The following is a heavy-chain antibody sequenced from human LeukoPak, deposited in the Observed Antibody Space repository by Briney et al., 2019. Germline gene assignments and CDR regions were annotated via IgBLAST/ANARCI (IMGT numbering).Heavy chain of an antibody. Sequence: GASVKVSCKASGGTFSSYAISWVRQAPGQGLEWIGGIIPIFGTANYAQKFQGRVTITADESTSTAYMELSSLRSEDTAVYYCARDSVVVVAASYYYYGMDVWGQGTTVTVSS. V-gene: IGHV1-69*13. CDR1: GGTFSSYA. CDR2: IIPIFGTA. J-gene: IGHJ6*02. D-gene: IGHD2-15*01. CDR3: ARDSVVVVAASYYYYGMDV.